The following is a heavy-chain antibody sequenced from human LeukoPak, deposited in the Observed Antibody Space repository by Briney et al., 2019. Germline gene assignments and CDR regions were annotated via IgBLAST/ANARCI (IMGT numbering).Heavy chain of an antibody. V-gene: IGHV3-48*03. CDR3: ARDLDCSGGSCYGWYFDY. D-gene: IGHD2-15*01. J-gene: IGHJ4*02. Sequence: GGSPRLSCAASGFTFSSYEMNWVRQAPGKGLEWVSYISSSGSTIYYADSVKGRFTISRDNAKSSLYLQMNSLRAEDTAVYYCARDLDCSGGSCYGWYFDYWGQGTLVTVSS. CDR2: ISSSGSTI. CDR1: GFTFSSYE.